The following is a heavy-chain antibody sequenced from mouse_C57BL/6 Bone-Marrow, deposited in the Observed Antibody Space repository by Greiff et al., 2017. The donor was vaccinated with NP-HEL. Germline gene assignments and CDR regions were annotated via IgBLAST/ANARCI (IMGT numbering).Heavy chain of an antibody. D-gene: IGHD2-3*01. CDR2: IWSGGST. CDR1: GFSLTSYG. V-gene: IGHV2-4*01. Sequence: QVQLQQSGPGLVQPSQSLSITCTVSGFSLTSYGVHWVRQPPGKGLEWLGVIWSGGSTDYTAAFISRLSISKDNSKSQVFFKMNSLQADDTAIYYCATDGYYSWFGYWGQGTLVTVSA. J-gene: IGHJ3*01. CDR3: ATDGYYSWFGY.